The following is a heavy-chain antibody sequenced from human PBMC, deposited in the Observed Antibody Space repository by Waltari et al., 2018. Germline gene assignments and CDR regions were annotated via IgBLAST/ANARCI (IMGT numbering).Heavy chain of an antibody. CDR1: GDPLGSRDF. CDR2: VHRSGRT. V-gene: IGHV4-4*02. CDR3: ARDRGRGLYLDS. D-gene: IGHD2-15*01. J-gene: IGHJ4*02. Sequence: QLQLQQSGPGLVTPSASLHLTCAVSGDPLGSRDFCSWVRQSPGKGLECIGQVHRSGRTNYNPSLASRVTMSIDTSNNQFSLKVTSATAADTAIYYCARDRGRGLYLDSWGQGILVTVSP.